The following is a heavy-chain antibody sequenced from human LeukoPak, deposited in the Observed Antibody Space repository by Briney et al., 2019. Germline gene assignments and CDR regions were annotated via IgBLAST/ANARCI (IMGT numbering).Heavy chain of an antibody. CDR1: GYSISSGYY. J-gene: IGHJ4*02. Sequence: SETLSLTCPVSGYSISSGYYWGWIRQPPGKGLEWIGSIYHSGSTYYNPSLKSRVAISVDTSKNQFSLKVNSVTAADTAVYSCARHSADCGGDCWAFDYWGQGTLVTVSS. V-gene: IGHV4-38-2*01. D-gene: IGHD2-21*01. CDR2: IYHSGST. CDR3: ARHSADCGGDCWAFDY.